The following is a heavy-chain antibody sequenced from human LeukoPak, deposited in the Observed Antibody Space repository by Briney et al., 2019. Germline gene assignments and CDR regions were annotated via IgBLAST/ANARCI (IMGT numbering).Heavy chain of an antibody. V-gene: IGHV4-59*01. CDR1: GGSISSYY. D-gene: IGHD2-15*01. CDR2: IYYSGST. CDR3: ARIEGFYCSGGSCYSNWFDP. Sequence: SETLSLTCTVSGGSISSYYWSWIRQPPGKGLEWIGYIYYSGSTNYNPSLKSRVTISVDTSKNQFSLKLSSVTAADTAVYYCARIEGFYCSGGSCYSNWFDPWGQGTLVTVSS. J-gene: IGHJ5*02.